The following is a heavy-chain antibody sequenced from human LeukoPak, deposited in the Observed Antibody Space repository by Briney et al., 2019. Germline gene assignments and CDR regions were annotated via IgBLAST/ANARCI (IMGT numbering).Heavy chain of an antibody. D-gene: IGHD3-22*01. CDR3: ARGPFDTMNDAFDI. CDR2: IYYSGST. CDR1: GGSISSYY. J-gene: IGHJ3*02. V-gene: IGHV4-59*01. Sequence: PSETLSLTCTVSGGSISSYYWSWIRQPPGKGLEWIGYIYYSGSTNYNPSLKSRVTISVDTSKNQFSLKLSSVIAADTAVYYCARGPFDTMNDAFDIWGQGTMVTVSS.